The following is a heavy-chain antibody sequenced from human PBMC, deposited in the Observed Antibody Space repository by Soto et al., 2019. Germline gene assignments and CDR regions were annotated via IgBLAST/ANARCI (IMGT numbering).Heavy chain of an antibody. J-gene: IGHJ4*02. V-gene: IGHV1-18*01. CDR3: ARDVLERLFVYFDY. CDR2: ISAYNGNT. D-gene: IGHD1-1*01. Sequence: GASVKVSCKASGHTFTSYGISGVRQAPGQGLEWMGWISAYNGNTNYAQKLQGRVTMTTDTSTSTAYMELRSLRSDDTAVYYCARDVLERLFVYFDYWGQGTLVTVSS. CDR1: GHTFTSYG.